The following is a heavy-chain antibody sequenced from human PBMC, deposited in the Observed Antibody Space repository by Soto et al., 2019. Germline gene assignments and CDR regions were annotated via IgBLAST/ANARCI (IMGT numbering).Heavy chain of an antibody. CDR3: ARRGFDY. Sequence: ASVKASCKASGYAFSSNYIHWVRQASGQGLEWMGVINPSNGRTTYAQNFQDRVTMTRDTSTSTVYLELRSLSSDDTAVYYCARRGFDYWGQGTPVTVS. CDR1: GYAFSSNY. CDR2: INPSNGRT. V-gene: IGHV1-46*01. J-gene: IGHJ4*02.